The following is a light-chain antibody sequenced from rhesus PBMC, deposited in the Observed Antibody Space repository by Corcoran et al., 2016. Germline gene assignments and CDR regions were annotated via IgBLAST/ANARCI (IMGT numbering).Light chain of an antibody. Sequence: DIQMTQSPSSLSASVGDRVTITCRASQGITNDLAWYQQKPGETPKLLIYEASRLQSGIPSRFSGSGSGTEFNLTISSLQPEDFATYYGQHYYSTPYSFGQGTKVEIK. CDR3: QHYYSTPYS. V-gene: IGKV1-25*01. CDR2: EAS. J-gene: IGKJ2*01. CDR1: QGITND.